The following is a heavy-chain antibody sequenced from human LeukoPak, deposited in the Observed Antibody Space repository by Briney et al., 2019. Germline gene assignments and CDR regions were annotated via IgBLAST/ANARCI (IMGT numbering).Heavy chain of an antibody. CDR3: ARLWGSTSLIDY. CDR2: IYYSGTT. Sequence: SETLSLTCTVSGGSISSSSYYWGWIRQPPGKGLEWIGSIYYSGTTYYNPSLKSRVTISVDTSKNQFSLKLSSVTAADTAVYYCARLWGSTSLIDYWGQGTLVTVSS. V-gene: IGHV4-39*01. J-gene: IGHJ4*02. CDR1: GGSISSSSYY. D-gene: IGHD2-2*01.